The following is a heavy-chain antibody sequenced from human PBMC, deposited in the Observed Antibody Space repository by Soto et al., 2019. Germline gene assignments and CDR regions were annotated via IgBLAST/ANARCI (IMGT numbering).Heavy chain of an antibody. J-gene: IGHJ4*02. CDR1: GYPLTELS. D-gene: IGHD2-15*01. CDR2: FDPEDGET. V-gene: IGHV1-24*01. Sequence: ASVKVSCKVSGYPLTELSMHWVRQAPGKGLEWMGGFDPEDGETIYAQKFQGRVTMTEDTSTDTAYMELSSLRSEDTAVYYCATAGYCSGGSCYTPLYYFDYWGQGTLVTVSS. CDR3: ATAGYCSGGSCYTPLYYFDY.